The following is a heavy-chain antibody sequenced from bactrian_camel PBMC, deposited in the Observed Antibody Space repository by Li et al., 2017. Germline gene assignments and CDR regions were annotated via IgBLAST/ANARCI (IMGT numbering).Heavy chain of an antibody. Sequence: QVQLVESGGGLVQPGGSLRLSCAASGFHFSSSWMCSVRQAPGKGLEWVSTISWSGDHTNYADSMEGQFTISRDNAKNTVYLQMSSLKPEDTAVYYCVKDDWDRSFGSWGQGTQVTV. CDR3: VKDDWDRSFGS. CDR2: ISWSGDHT. D-gene: IGHD1*01. V-gene: IGHV3S1*01. CDR1: GFHFSSSW. J-gene: IGHJ6*01.